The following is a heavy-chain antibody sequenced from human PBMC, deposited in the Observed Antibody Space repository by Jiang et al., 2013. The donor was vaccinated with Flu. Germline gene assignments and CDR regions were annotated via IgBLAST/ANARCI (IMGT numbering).Heavy chain of an antibody. V-gene: IGHV4-39*07. Sequence: LLKPSETLSLTCTVSGGSIGSSDYYWVWIRQPPGKGLEWIGSIYSSGGTYYNPSLKSRVSLSVDTSKNHFSLKLKFVTAADTAVYYCARAEKYSGFELPYFVYWGQGILVTVSS. CDR3: ARAEKYSGFELPYFVY. D-gene: IGHD5-12*01. J-gene: IGHJ4*02. CDR2: IYSSGGT. CDR1: GGSIGSSDYY.